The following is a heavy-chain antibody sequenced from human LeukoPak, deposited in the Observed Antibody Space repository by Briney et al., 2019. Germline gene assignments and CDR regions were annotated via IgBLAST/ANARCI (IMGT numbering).Heavy chain of an antibody. CDR3: ASRYCSGGDCYSWFDP. D-gene: IGHD2-15*01. J-gene: IGHJ5*02. Sequence: PSETLSLTCAVYGVSLSGYKCSWIRQPPGKGLEWIGEINHSGSTNYNPSLKSRVIISVDTSKNQFSLKLSSVTAADTAVYYCASRYCSGGDCYSWFDPWGQGILVTVSS. CDR2: INHSGST. V-gene: IGHV4-34*01. CDR1: GVSLSGYK.